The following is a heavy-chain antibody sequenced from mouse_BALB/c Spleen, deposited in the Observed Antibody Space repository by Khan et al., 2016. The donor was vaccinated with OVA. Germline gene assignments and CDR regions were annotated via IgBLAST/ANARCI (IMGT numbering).Heavy chain of an antibody. CDR2: IWAGGST. Sequence: QVQLKESGPGLVAPSQSLSITCTVSGYSLTSYGAHWVRQPPGKGLVWLGVIWAGGSTNYNSALMSRLSISKDNSKSQVFLKMNSQQTDDTGIYYCARLDDIWGQGTTLTVSS. CDR3: ARLDDI. J-gene: IGHJ2*01. V-gene: IGHV2-9*02. D-gene: IGHD1-3*01. CDR1: GYSLTSYG.